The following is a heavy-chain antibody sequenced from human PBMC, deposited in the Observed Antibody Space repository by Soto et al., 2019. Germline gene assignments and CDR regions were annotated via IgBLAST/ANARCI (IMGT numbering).Heavy chain of an antibody. CDR1: GGSISSGDYY. Sequence: QVQLQESGPGLVKPSQTLSLTCTVSGGSISSGDYYWSWIRQPPGKGLEWIGYIYYSGSTYYNPSLKSRVTISVDTSKNQFSLKLSSVTAADTAVYYCARAGGSYYYDSSGYSLAFDIWGQGTMVTVSS. D-gene: IGHD3-22*01. V-gene: IGHV4-30-4*01. J-gene: IGHJ3*02. CDR3: ARAGGSYYYDSSGYSLAFDI. CDR2: IYYSGST.